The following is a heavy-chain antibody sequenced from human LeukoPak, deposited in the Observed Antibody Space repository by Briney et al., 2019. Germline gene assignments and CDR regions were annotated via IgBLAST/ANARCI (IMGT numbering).Heavy chain of an antibody. V-gene: IGHV3-21*01. Sequence: NPGGSLRLSCAASGFTFSSYSMNWVRQAPGKGLEWVSFISSSSSYIYHADSVKGRFTISRDNAKNSLYLQMNSLRAEDTAVYYCARDRQSITIFGVLIPIYMDVWGKGTTVTVSS. J-gene: IGHJ6*03. CDR1: GFTFSSYS. CDR2: ISSSSSYI. CDR3: ARDRQSITIFGVLIPIYMDV. D-gene: IGHD3-3*01.